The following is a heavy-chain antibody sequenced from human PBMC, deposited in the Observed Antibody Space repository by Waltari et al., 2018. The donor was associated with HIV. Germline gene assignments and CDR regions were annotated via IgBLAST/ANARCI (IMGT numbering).Heavy chain of an antibody. CDR1: GFTFSSYW. V-gene: IGHV3-74*01. Sequence: EVQLVESGGGSVQPGGSLRLSCAASGFTFSSYWMHWVRQAPGKGLVWVSRSNSEGSSTSYADSVKGRCTISRDNAKNTVYLQMSSLRAEDTAVYYCARAGRDGKLPPDYWGQGTLVTVSS. D-gene: IGHD1-26*01. CDR3: ARAGRDGKLPPDY. CDR2: SNSEGSST. J-gene: IGHJ4*02.